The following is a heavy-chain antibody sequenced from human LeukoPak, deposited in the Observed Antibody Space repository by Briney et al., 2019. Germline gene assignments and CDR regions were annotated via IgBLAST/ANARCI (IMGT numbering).Heavy chain of an antibody. J-gene: IGHJ6*02. D-gene: IGHD3-16*01. V-gene: IGHV3-23*01. Sequence: GGSLRLPCAASGFTFSSYAMSWVRQAPGKGLEWVSAISGSGGSTYYADSVKGRFTISRDNSKNTLYLQMNSLRAEDTAVYYCARDMTYYYGMDVWGQGTTVTVSS. CDR1: GFTFSSYA. CDR2: ISGSGGST. CDR3: ARDMTYYYGMDV.